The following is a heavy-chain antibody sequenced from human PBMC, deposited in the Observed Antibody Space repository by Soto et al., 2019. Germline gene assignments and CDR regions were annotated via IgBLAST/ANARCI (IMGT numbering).Heavy chain of an antibody. Sequence: QVHLVQSGAEVMKPGASVKVSCKASGYTFTSYFMHWVRQAPGQRLEWMGWINAGNGNTKYSQQFQGRVTITRDTSATTAYMELSSLTSEDMAVYYCARPYSSSWSTYFDYWGQGTLVTVSS. CDR3: ARPYSSSWSTYFDY. J-gene: IGHJ4*02. CDR1: GYTFTSYF. V-gene: IGHV1-3*01. CDR2: INAGNGNT. D-gene: IGHD6-13*01.